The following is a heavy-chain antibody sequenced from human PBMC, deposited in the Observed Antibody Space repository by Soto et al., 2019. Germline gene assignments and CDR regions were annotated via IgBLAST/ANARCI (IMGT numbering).Heavy chain of an antibody. CDR3: ARVVSRDYYAFDI. V-gene: IGHV1-18*01. J-gene: IGHJ3*02. CDR1: GYTFTSYG. Sequence: ASVKVSCKASGYTFTSYGISWVRQAPGQGLEWMGWISAYNGNTNYAQKLQGRVTMTRDTSTSTVYMELSSLRSEDTAVYYCARVVSRDYYAFDIWGQGTMVTVSS. CDR2: ISAYNGNT. D-gene: IGHD3-22*01.